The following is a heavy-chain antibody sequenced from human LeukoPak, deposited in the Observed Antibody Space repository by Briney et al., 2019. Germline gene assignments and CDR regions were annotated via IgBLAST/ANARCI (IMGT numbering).Heavy chain of an antibody. CDR3: ARVGAERNNMILVVMTGFDY. D-gene: IGHD3-22*01. J-gene: IGHJ4*02. Sequence: PSETLSLTCTVSGGSISSSSYYWGWLRQPPGKGLEWIGSINYSGNTYYNASLKSRLTISVDMSNNQFSLNLSSVTAADTAVYFCARVGAERNNMILVVMTGFDYWGQGTLVNVSS. CDR1: GGSISSSSYY. V-gene: IGHV4-39*07. CDR2: INYSGNT.